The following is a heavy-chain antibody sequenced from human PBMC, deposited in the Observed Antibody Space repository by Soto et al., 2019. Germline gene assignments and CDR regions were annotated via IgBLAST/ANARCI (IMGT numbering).Heavy chain of an antibody. CDR1: GYIFTSYY. D-gene: IGHD3-10*01. CDR2: ISAYNGNT. V-gene: IGHV1-18*04. Sequence: ASVKVSCKASGYIFTSYYMHWVRQAPGQGLEWMGWISAYNGNTNYAQKLQGRVTMTTDTSTSTAYMELRSLRSDDTAVYYCARDLKPIWFGELYYYYYGMDVWGQGITVTVS. CDR3: ARDLKPIWFGELYYYYYGMDV. J-gene: IGHJ6*02.